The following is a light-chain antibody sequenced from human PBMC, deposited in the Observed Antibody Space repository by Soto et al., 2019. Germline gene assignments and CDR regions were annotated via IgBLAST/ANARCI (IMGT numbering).Light chain of an antibody. CDR1: HSVSSSY. CDR3: QQYGSSPPIT. V-gene: IGKV3-20*01. J-gene: IGKJ5*01. Sequence: EIVLTQSPGTLSLSPGERALLSCRASHSVSSSYLAWYQQKPGQAPRLLIYGASSRATGIPDRFSGSGSGTDITLTISRLEPEDFAVYYYQQYGSSPPITFGQGTRLEIK. CDR2: GAS.